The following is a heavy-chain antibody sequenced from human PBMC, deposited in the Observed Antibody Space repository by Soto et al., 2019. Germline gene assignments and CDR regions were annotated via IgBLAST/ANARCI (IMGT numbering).Heavy chain of an antibody. CDR2: INHSGST. Sequence: PSETLSLTCAVYGGSFSDHYWSWIRQPPGKGLEWIGEINHSGSTNSNPSLGSRVTLSVDTSKSQFSLQLTSVTAADTAVYYCAAFDPGPMGFDPWGQGTLVTVSS. V-gene: IGHV4-34*01. CDR1: GGSFSDHY. CDR3: AAFDPGPMGFDP. J-gene: IGHJ5*02. D-gene: IGHD3-3*02.